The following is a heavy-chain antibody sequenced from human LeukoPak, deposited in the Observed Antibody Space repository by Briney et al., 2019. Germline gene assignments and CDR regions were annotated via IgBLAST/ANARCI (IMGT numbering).Heavy chain of an antibody. CDR1: GFTFSSYA. J-gene: IGHJ6*03. Sequence: GGSLRLSCAASGFTFSSYAMHWVRQAPGKGLEWVANIKQDGSEKYYVDSVKGRFTISRDNAKNSLYLQMNSLRAEDTAVYYCARDRRLRWYYYYMDVWGKGTTVTVSS. V-gene: IGHV3-7*01. D-gene: IGHD6-25*01. CDR3: ARDRRLRWYYYYMDV. CDR2: IKQDGSEK.